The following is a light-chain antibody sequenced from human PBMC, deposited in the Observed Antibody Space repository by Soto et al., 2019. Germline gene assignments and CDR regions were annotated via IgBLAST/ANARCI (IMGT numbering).Light chain of an antibody. CDR3: QQYGSSFMYT. V-gene: IGKV3-20*01. CDR1: QGVSSSY. J-gene: IGKJ2*01. Sequence: EIVLTQSPGTLSLSPGERATLSCRASQGVSSSYLAWYQQKPGPDPRLLIYGASSRATGITDRFSGSGSGTDFTLTIIRLEPEDFVVYYCQQYGSSFMYTFGQGTKLEIK. CDR2: GAS.